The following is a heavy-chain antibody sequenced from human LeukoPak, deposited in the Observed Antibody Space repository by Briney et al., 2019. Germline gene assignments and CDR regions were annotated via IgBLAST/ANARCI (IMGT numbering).Heavy chain of an antibody. J-gene: IGHJ6*03. V-gene: IGHV4-34*01. Sequence: PSETLSLTCAVYGGSFSGYYWSWIRQPPGKGLEWIGEINHSGSTNYNPSLKSRVTMSVDTSKNQFSLKLSSVTAADTAVYYCARDLRGYSYGRNYYYMDVWGKGTTVTISS. CDR3: ARDLRGYSYGRNYYYMDV. CDR2: INHSGST. CDR1: GGSFSGYY. D-gene: IGHD5-18*01.